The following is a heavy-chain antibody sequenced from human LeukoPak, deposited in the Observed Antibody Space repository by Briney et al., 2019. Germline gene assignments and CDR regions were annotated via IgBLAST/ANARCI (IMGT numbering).Heavy chain of an antibody. V-gene: IGHV4-39*01. Sequence: PSETLSLTCTVSGDSFSRNTYSWGWIRQPPGKGLEWIGSIYYTGRTFYNPSLKSRATISVDTSKNQFSLKLSSVTAADTAVYYCARRGSMGGSFVGAFDIWGQGTMVTVSS. J-gene: IGHJ3*02. CDR1: GDSFSRNTYS. CDR2: IYYTGRT. CDR3: ARRGSMGGSFVGAFDI. D-gene: IGHD1-26*01.